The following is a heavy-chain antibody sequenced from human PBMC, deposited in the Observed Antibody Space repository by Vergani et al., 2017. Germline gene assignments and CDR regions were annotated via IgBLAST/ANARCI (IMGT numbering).Heavy chain of an antibody. D-gene: IGHD3-22*01. Sequence: QVQLQESGPGLVKPSETLSLTCTVSGGSISSYYWSWIRQPPGTGLEWIGYIYYSGSTNYNPSLKSRVTISVDTSKNQFSLKLSSVTAADTGVYYCAREGGFYDSSGNNWFDPWGQGTLVTVSS. V-gene: IGHV4-59*01. CDR2: IYYSGST. CDR3: AREGGFYDSSGNNWFDP. J-gene: IGHJ5*02. CDR1: GGSISSYY.